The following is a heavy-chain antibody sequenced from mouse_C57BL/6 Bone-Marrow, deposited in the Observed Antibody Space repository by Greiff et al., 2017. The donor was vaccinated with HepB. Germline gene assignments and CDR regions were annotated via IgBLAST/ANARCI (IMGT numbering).Heavy chain of an antibody. CDR3: TTIPITTVVATYFDY. D-gene: IGHD1-1*01. Sequence: EVQLQQSGPELVKPGASVKIPCKASGYTFTDYNMDWVKQSHGKSLEWIGDINPNNGGTIYNQKFKGKATLTVDKSSSTAYMELSSLTSEDTAVYYCTTIPITTVVATYFDYWGQGTTLTVSS. CDR1: GYTFTDYN. V-gene: IGHV1-18*01. J-gene: IGHJ2*01. CDR2: INPNNGGT.